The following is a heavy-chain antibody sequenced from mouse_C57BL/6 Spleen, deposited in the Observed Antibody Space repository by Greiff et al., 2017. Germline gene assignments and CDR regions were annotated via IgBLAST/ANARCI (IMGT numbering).Heavy chain of an antibody. Sequence: EVHLVESGGGLVKPGGSLKLSCAASGFTFSSYTMSWVRQTPEKRLEWVATISGGGGNTYYPDSVKGRFTISRDNAKNTLYLQMSSLRSEDTALYYCARHEGVYYGNPGFFDDWGQGTTRTVAS. CDR1: GFTFSSYT. D-gene: IGHD2-1*01. CDR3: ARHEGVYYGNPGFFDD. V-gene: IGHV5-9*01. CDR2: ISGGGGNT. J-gene: IGHJ2*01.